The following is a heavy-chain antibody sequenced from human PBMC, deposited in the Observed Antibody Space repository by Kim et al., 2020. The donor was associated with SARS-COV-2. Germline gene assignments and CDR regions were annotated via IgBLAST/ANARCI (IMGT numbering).Heavy chain of an antibody. D-gene: IGHD3-10*01. CDR1: GFTFSSCA. V-gene: IGHV3-30-3*01. CDR2: ISYDGSNK. CDR3: AGDPWSRLRGLTYSYYGMGV. Sequence: GGSLRLSCAASGFTFSSCAIHWVRQAPGKGLEWVAVISYDGSNKNYADSVKGRFTISRDNSKNTLYLQMNSLRAEDTALYYCAGDPWSRLRGLTYSYYGMGVGGQGTTVTVSS. J-gene: IGHJ6*02.